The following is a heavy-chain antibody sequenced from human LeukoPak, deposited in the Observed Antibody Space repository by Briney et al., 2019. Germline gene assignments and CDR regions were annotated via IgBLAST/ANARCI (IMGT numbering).Heavy chain of an antibody. CDR1: GFTFSAYE. V-gene: IGHV3-48*03. CDR3: ARDSVMRGVIRESGSAFDI. J-gene: IGHJ3*02. D-gene: IGHD3-10*01. CDR2: ISGRGSTI. Sequence: PGGSLRLSCAASGFTFSAYEMNWVRQAPGKGLEWVSYISGRGSTIYYADSVKGRFTISRDNAKNSLYLQMNSLRAEDTAGYYCARDSVMRGVIRESGSAFDIWGQGTMVSVPS.